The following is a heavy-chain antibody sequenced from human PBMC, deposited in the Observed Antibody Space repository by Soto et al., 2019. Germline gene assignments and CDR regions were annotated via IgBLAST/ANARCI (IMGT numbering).Heavy chain of an antibody. CDR1: GGSISSGGYY. V-gene: IGHV4-31*03. CDR3: ARCAVLTTGGSCYFFDY. J-gene: IGHJ4*02. Sequence: QVQLQESGPGLVKPSQTLSLTCTVSGGSISSGGYYWSWIRQHPGKGLEWIGYIYYSGSTYYNPSLKSRVTISVDTSKNQCSLKLSSGTAADTAVYYCARCAVLTTGGSCYFFDYWGQGTLVTVSS. D-gene: IGHD2-15*01. CDR2: IYYSGST.